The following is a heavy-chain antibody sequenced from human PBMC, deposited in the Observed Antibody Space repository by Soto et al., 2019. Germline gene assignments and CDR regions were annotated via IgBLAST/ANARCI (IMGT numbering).Heavy chain of an antibody. Sequence: GGSLRLSCIASGVTFSTYAMGWVRQAPGKGLEWVSAISGSGGTTYYADSVKGRFTISRDNSKNTLYLQMNSLRAEDTAVYYCAKHRAGFGSGSDTYYFDVWGQGTLVTVSS. CDR3: AKHRAGFGSGSDTYYFDV. J-gene: IGHJ4*02. CDR1: GVTFSTYA. D-gene: IGHD3-10*01. V-gene: IGHV3-23*01. CDR2: ISGSGGTT.